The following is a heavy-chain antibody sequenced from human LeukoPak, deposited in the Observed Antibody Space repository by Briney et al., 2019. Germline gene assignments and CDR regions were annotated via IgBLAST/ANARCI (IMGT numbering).Heavy chain of an antibody. Sequence: PSETLSLTCTVPGYSISSGYYWGWIRQPPGKGLEWIGSIYHSGSTYYNPSLKSRVTISVDTSKNQFSLKLSSVTAADTAVYYCAGAYCGGDCYSGRTFDIWGQGTMVTVSS. J-gene: IGHJ3*02. CDR2: IYHSGST. V-gene: IGHV4-38-2*02. D-gene: IGHD2-21*02. CDR3: AGAYCGGDCYSGRTFDI. CDR1: GYSISSGYY.